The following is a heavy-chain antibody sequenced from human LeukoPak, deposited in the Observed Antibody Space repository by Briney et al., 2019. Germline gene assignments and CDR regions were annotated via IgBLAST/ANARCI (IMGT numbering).Heavy chain of an antibody. D-gene: IGHD1-1*01. CDR1: DDSITMHY. CDR2: VDHTGST. Sequence: PSETLSLTCSVSDDSITMHYWTWIRQPPGKGLEWIGYVDHTGSTNFNPSLNGRVSISRDTTNNLFSLRLRSVTAADTAVYFCARGRVSSSTWYSTYYYYFYMDVWGKGTTVTVSS. CDR3: ARGRVSSSTWYSTYYYYFYMDV. J-gene: IGHJ6*03. V-gene: IGHV4-59*11.